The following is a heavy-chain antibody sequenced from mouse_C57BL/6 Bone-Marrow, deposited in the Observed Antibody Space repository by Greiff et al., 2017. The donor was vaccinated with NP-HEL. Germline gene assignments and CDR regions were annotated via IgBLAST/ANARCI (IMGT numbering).Heavy chain of an antibody. CDR1: GFTFSSYA. V-gene: IGHV5-4*01. Sequence: EVKVVESGGGLVKPGGSLKLSCAASGFTFSSYAMSWVRQTPEKRLEWVATISDGGSYTYYPDNVKGRFTISRDNAKNNLYLQMSHLKSEDTAMYYCARDWGYYYGSSLDYWGQGTTLTVSS. CDR2: ISDGGSYT. CDR3: ARDWGYYYGSSLDY. D-gene: IGHD1-1*01. J-gene: IGHJ2*01.